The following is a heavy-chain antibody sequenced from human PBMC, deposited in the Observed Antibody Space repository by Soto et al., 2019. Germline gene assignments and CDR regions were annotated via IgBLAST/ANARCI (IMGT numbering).Heavy chain of an antibody. D-gene: IGHD2-21*02. CDR1: SVSNAW. Sequence: SVSNAWMNWVRQAPGKGLEWVGRIKSKTDGGTTDYAAPVKGRFTISRDDSKNTLYLQMNSLKTEDPAVYYCTTRGGYSYFDYWGQGTLVTVSS. CDR2: IKSKTDGGTT. J-gene: IGHJ4*02. CDR3: TTRGGYSYFDY. V-gene: IGHV3-15*07.